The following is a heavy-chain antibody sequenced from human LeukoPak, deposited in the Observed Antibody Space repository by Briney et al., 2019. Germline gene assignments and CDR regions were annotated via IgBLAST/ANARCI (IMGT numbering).Heavy chain of an antibody. D-gene: IGHD5-18*01. CDR3: ARGRLQLWSFPLPYNHYAIDV. CDR1: GESFSGYF. V-gene: IGHV4-34*01. CDR2: SNHFGST. Sequence: SETLSLTCAVAGESFSGYFWTWIRQPPGKGLEWNGGSNHFGSTDYNPSLKRRVTISVDTSKKQFSLNVRSVTDADTAVYFCARGRLQLWSFPLPYNHYAIDVWGQGTTVTVSS. J-gene: IGHJ6*02.